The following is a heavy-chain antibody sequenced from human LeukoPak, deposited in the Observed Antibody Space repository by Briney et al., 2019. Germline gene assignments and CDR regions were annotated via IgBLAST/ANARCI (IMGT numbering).Heavy chain of an antibody. CDR2: INPNSGGT. Sequence: GASVKVSCKASGYTFTGYYMHWVRQAPGQGLEWMGWINPNSGGTNYAQKFQGRVTMTRDTSISTAYMELSRLRSDDTAVYYCAREDYYGSGSYSFDYWGQGTLVTVSS. D-gene: IGHD3-10*01. CDR3: AREDYYGSGSYSFDY. J-gene: IGHJ4*02. V-gene: IGHV1-2*02. CDR1: GYTFTGYY.